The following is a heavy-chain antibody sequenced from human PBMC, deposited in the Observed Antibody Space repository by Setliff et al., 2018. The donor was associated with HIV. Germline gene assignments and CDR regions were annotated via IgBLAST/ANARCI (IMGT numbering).Heavy chain of an antibody. CDR2: IWYDGSDK. J-gene: IGHJ6*03. CDR1: GFTFSRYG. Sequence: PGGSLRLSCAASGFTFSRYGMHWVRQAPGKGLEWVALIWYDGSDKYYGDSVKGRFTISRDNSKNTLYLQMNSLRADDTAAYYCARGREESLWFGDSHYMDVWGKGTTVTVSS. D-gene: IGHD3-10*01. V-gene: IGHV3-33*01. CDR3: ARGREESLWFGDSHYMDV.